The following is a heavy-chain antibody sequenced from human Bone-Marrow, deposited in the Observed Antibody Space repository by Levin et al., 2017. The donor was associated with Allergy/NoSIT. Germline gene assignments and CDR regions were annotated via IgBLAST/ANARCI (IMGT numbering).Heavy chain of an antibody. V-gene: IGHV3-11*05. J-gene: IGHJ3*02. CDR3: AGGVFSGDAFDI. CDR2: VSRSGTYT. D-gene: IGHD3-3*02. CDR1: GFTFSDYY. Sequence: TGGSLRLSCAASGFTFSDYYMTWIRQAPGKGLEWVSYVSRSGTYTNYADSVTGRFTISRDDATSSLYLQMNNLRAEDTGVYFCAGGVFSGDAFDIWGQGTRVVVST.